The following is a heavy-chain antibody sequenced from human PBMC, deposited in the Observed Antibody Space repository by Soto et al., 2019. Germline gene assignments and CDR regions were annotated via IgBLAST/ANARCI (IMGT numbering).Heavy chain of an antibody. D-gene: IGHD3-10*01. J-gene: IGHJ4*02. CDR1: GYTLTELS. Sequence: GASVKVSCKVSGYTLTELSMHWVRQAPGKGLEWMGRFDREDGETIYAQKFQGRVTMTEDTSTDTAYMELSSLRSEDTAVYYCANRYGSGSYYDYWGQGTLVTVSS. CDR2: FDREDGET. V-gene: IGHV1-24*01. CDR3: ANRYGSGSYYDY.